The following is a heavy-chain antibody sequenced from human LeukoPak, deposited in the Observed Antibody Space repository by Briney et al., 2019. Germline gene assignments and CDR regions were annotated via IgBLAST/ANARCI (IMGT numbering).Heavy chain of an antibody. CDR1: GFTFSNVW. CDR2: IKSKVEGETT. V-gene: IGHV3-15*01. CDR3: TTARYSTSLDY. J-gene: IGHJ4*02. Sequence: PGGSLRLSCAASGFTFSNVWVSWVRQAPGKGLEWVGRIKSKVEGETTDYPAAVRGRFTVSRDDSQNTLYPQMNSLKTEDTAVYFCTTARYSTSLDYWGQGTLVTVSS. D-gene: IGHD6-13*01.